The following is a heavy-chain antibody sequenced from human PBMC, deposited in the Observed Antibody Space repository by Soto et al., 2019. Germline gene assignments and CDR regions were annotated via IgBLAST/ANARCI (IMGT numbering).Heavy chain of an antibody. V-gene: IGHV1-2*02. D-gene: IGHD6-6*01. CDR3: ARSISGGYYYGMDV. J-gene: IGHJ6*02. CDR2: INPNSGGT. Sequence: ASVKVSCKASGYTFTGYDMHWVRQAPGQGLEWMGWINPNSGGTNYAQKFQGRVTMTRDTSITTAYMELSRLRSDDTAVYYCARSISGGYYYGMDVWGQGTTVTVSS. CDR1: GYTFTGYD.